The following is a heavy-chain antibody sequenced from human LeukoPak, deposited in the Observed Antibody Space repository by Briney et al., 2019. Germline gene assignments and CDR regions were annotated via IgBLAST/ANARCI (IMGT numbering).Heavy chain of an antibody. CDR2: TNPNSGGT. CDR1: GYTFTGYY. Sequence: ASVKVSCKASGYTFTGYYIHWVRQAPGQGLEYMGWTNPNSGGTNYAQKFQGRVTMTRDTSISTAYMELSRLRSDDTAVYYCARDLYQWLPSTRPRDYYYYMDVWGEGTTVTVSS. D-gene: IGHD6-19*01. J-gene: IGHJ6*03. CDR3: ARDLYQWLPSTRPRDYYYYMDV. V-gene: IGHV1-2*02.